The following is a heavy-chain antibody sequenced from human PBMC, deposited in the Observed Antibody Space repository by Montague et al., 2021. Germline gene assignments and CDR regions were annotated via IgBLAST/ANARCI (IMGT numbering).Heavy chain of an antibody. CDR2: VYSSGST. J-gene: IGHJ4*02. CDR3: ARGHGYDSSWFY. Sequence: SETLSLTCSVSGDSITGYYWSWIRLPPGKGLEWIGHVYSSGSTSYNPSLESRVIISVESAKNQISLTLNSATAADTAVYYCARGHGYDSSWFYWGQGTLIFVSA. D-gene: IGHD6-13*01. CDR1: GDSITGYY. V-gene: IGHV4-59*12.